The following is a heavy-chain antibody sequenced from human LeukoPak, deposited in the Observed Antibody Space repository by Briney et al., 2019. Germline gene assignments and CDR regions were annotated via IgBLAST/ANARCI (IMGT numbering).Heavy chain of an antibody. CDR1: GFTVSSDN. CDR3: TKRSRGYYDY. Sequence: GGSLRLSCAASGFTVSSDNMSWVRQVPGKGLEWVSVVYSGNDGTNYADSVRGRFTISRDDSKNMVYLQMNNLRLEDAAVYYCTKRSRGYYDYWGQGTLVTVSS. J-gene: IGHJ4*02. V-gene: IGHV3-66*02. D-gene: IGHD3-10*01. CDR2: VYSGNDGT.